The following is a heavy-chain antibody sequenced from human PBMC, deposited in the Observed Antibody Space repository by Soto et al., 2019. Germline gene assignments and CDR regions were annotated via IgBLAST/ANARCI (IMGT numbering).Heavy chain of an antibody. D-gene: IGHD3-9*01. V-gene: IGHV1-8*01. CDR1: GYTFTNYD. CDR2: MRPNNGNT. Sequence: QVQLVQSGAEVKKPGASVNVSCKASGYTFTNYDINWVRQATGQGLEWMGWMRPNNGNTGYAQKFQGRVTMTRNTSINTAYMELSSLRSEDTAVYYCASWAGYSKWGQGTLVTVSS. J-gene: IGHJ4*02. CDR3: ASWAGYSK.